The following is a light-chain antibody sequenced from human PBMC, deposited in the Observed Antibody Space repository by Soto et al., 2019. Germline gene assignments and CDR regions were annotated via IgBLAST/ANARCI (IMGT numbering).Light chain of an antibody. V-gene: IGLV2-18*02. J-gene: IGLJ2*01. CDR2: EVS. CDR3: SSYASNRDIL. Sequence: QSVLTQPPSVSGSPGQSVTISCTGTSSDVGRYSRVSWYQQPPGTAPKLMIYEVSNRPSGVPDRFSGSKSGNTASLTISGLQAEDEADYYCSSYASNRDILFGGGTQLTVL. CDR1: SSDVGRYSR.